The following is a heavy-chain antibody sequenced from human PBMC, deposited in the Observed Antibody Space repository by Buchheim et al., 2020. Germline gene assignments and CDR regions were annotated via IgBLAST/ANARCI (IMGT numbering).Heavy chain of an antibody. CDR3: ARDTDDYGVESWFDP. D-gene: IGHD4/OR15-4a*01. J-gene: IGHJ5*02. V-gene: IGHV3-7*01. Sequence: EVQLVESGGDLVQPGGSLRLSCAASGFTFSNSWMSWVRQAPGKGLEWVANIKHDGSEKYYVDSVKGRFTISRDNAKNSLFLQMNILGVEDTAVYYCARDTDDYGVESWFDPWGQGTL. CDR1: GFTFSNSW. CDR2: IKHDGSEK.